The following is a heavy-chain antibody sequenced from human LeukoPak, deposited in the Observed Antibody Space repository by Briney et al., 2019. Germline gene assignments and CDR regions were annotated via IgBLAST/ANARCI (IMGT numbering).Heavy chain of an antibody. V-gene: IGHV3-23*01. CDR3: ASGHIVVVPAAIAQDY. CDR1: GFTFSSSG. J-gene: IGHJ4*02. Sequence: GGSLRLSCAASGFTFSSSGMGWVRQAPGKGLEWVSAISASGSSTYYADSVKGRFTISRDNAKNSLYLQMNSLRAEDTAVYYCASGHIVVVPAAIAQDYWGQGTLVTVSS. CDR2: ISASGSST. D-gene: IGHD2-2*01.